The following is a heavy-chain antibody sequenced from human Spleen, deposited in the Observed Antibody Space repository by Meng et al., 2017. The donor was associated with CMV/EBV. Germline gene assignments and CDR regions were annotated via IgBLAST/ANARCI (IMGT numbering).Heavy chain of an antibody. CDR2: INPNSGGT. CDR3: ARVGIAARLDYFDY. Sequence: KASGYTFTGYYMHWVRQAPGQGLEWMGWINPNSGGTNYAQKFQGRVTMTRDTSIRTAYMELSRLRSDDTAVYYCARVGIAARLDYFDYWGQGTLVTVSS. D-gene: IGHD6-6*01. J-gene: IGHJ4*02. V-gene: IGHV1-2*02. CDR1: GYTFTGYY.